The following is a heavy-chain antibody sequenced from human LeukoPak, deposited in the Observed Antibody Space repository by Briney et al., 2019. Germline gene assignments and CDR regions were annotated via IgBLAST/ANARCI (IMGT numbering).Heavy chain of an antibody. CDR2: IYYSGST. Sequence: PSETLSLTCTVSGGSISSSSYYWGWIRQPPGKGLEWIGSIYYSGSTYYNPSLKSRVTISVDTSKNQFSLKLSSVTAADTAVYYCARDRGRSGMTTVTTSPPKWFDPWGQGTLVTVSS. CDR3: ARDRGRSGMTTVTTSPPKWFDP. D-gene: IGHD4-17*01. CDR1: GGSISSSSYY. V-gene: IGHV4-39*07. J-gene: IGHJ5*02.